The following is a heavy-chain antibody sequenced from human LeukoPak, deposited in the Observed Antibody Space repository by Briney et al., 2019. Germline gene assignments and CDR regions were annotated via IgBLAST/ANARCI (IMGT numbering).Heavy chain of an antibody. CDR2: IYWDDDK. D-gene: IGHD3-22*01. J-gene: IGHJ4*02. V-gene: IGHV2-5*02. CDR1: GFSLTTRGVG. CDR3: AHTRTFVYDSSGYYLDH. Sequence: SGPTLVNPTQTLTLTCTFSGFSLTTRGVGVGWIRQPPGKALEWLTLIYWDDDKRYSPSLKSRLSITKDTSKNQVVLTMTNMDPVDTATYYCAHTRTFVYDSSGYYLDHWGQGTLVTVSS.